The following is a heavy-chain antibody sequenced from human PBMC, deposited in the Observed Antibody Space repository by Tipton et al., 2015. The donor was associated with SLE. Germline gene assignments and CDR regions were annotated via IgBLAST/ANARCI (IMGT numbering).Heavy chain of an antibody. D-gene: IGHD2-15*01. CDR1: GFTVSSNY. J-gene: IGHJ4*02. V-gene: IGHV3-66*01. CDR3: AESVGGGGYFDY. Sequence: SGFTVSSNYMSWVRQAPGKGLEWVSVIYSGGSTYYADSVKGRFTISRDNSKNTLYLQMNSLRAEDTAVYYCAESVGGGGYFDYWGQGTLVTVSS. CDR2: IYSGGST.